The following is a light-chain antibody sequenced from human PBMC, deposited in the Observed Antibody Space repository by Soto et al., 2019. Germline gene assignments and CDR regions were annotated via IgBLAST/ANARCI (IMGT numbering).Light chain of an antibody. Sequence: AIRMTQSPSSFSASTGDRVTITCRASQGISSYLAWYQQKPGKAPKLLIYAASTLQSGVPSRFSGSGSGTDFTLTISCLQSEGFATYYCQQYYSYPPWTFGQGTKVDIK. J-gene: IGKJ1*01. CDR2: AAS. CDR1: QGISSY. V-gene: IGKV1-8*01. CDR3: QQYYSYPPWT.